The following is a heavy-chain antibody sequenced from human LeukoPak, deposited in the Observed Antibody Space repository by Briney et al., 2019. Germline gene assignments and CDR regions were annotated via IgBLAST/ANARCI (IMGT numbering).Heavy chain of an antibody. CDR2: INQDGSEE. V-gene: IGHV3-7*01. CDR3: VRDGGTSGYDLLDY. Sequence: GGSLRLSCAASGFTFSRYWMTWVRQAPGKGLEWVAHINQDGSEEHYVDSVKARFTISRDNAKNSLYLQMNSLRAEDTAVYYCVRDGGTSGYDLLDYRGQGTLVTVSS. CDR1: GFTFSRYW. J-gene: IGHJ4*02. D-gene: IGHD5-12*01.